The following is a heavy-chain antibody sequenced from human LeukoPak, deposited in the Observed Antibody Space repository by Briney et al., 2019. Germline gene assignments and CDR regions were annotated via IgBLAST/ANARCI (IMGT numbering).Heavy chain of an antibody. CDR3: ARGRGIAVAGTDY. V-gene: IGHV3-33*01. CDR2: IWYVVSNQ. J-gene: IGHJ4*02. Sequence: GGSLRPSCAASGFTFTSSGMHWVRQAPGKGLEWVAVIWYVVSNQAYSASAKGRFTTFRDNTKNTLYLQMNSLRAEDTAVYYCARGRGIAVAGTDYWGQGTLVTVSS. D-gene: IGHD6-19*01. CDR1: GFTFTSSG.